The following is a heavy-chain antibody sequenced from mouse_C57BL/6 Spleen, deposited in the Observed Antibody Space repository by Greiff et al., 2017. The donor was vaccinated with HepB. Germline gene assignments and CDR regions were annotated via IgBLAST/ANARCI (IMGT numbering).Heavy chain of an antibody. CDR2: IDPSDSYT. V-gene: IGHV1-50*01. J-gene: IGHJ3*01. CDR3: AREDTTVVATDWFAY. D-gene: IGHD1-1*01. Sequence: QVQLQQPGAELVKPGASVKLSCKASGYTFTSYWMQWVKQRPGQGLEWIGEIDPSDSYTNYNQKFKGKATLTVDTSSSTAYMQLSSLTSEDSAVYYCAREDTTVVATDWFAYWGQGTLVTVSA. CDR1: GYTFTSYW.